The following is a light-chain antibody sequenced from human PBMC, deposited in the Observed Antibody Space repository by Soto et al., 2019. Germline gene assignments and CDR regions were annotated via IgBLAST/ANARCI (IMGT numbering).Light chain of an antibody. Sequence: QSVLTQPASVSGSPGQSITISCSGTSSDIGTYNYVSWYQQYPGKAPTLLIYDVSNRPSGVSHRFSGSKSANTASLTISGLHAEDEADYYCSSYSTSSTPRMFGGGTKLTVL. CDR1: SSDIGTYNY. CDR3: SSYSTSSTPRM. CDR2: DVS. V-gene: IGLV2-14*03. J-gene: IGLJ3*02.